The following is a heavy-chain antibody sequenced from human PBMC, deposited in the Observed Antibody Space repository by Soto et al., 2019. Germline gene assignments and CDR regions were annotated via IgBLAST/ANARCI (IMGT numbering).Heavy chain of an antibody. D-gene: IGHD4-17*01. Sequence: QVPLVESGGGVVQPGRSLRLSCVASGFTFSGYAMHWVRQAPGKGLEWVAVISYDGSNKYYSDSVKGRFTISRDNSKNTLYLQINSLRAEDTAMFYCARGRGDYAYFDYWGQGTLVTVSS. J-gene: IGHJ4*02. CDR2: ISYDGSNK. CDR3: ARGRGDYAYFDY. CDR1: GFTFSGYA. V-gene: IGHV3-30-3*01.